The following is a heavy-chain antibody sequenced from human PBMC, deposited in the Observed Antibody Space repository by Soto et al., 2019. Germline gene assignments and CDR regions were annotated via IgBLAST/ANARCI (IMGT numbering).Heavy chain of an antibody. D-gene: IGHD3-10*01. J-gene: IGHJ3*02. CDR2: IYYSGST. Sequence: PSETLSLTCTVSGGSISSSSYYWGWIRQPPGKGLEWNGSIYYSGSTYYNPSLKSRVTISVDTSKNQFSLKLSSVTAADTAVYYCAREGITMVRGVISGAFDIWGQGTMVTVSS. CDR3: AREGITMVRGVISGAFDI. CDR1: GGSISSSSYY. V-gene: IGHV4-39*07.